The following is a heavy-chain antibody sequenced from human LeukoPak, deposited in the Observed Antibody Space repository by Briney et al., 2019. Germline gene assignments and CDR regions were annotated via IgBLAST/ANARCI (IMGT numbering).Heavy chain of an antibody. V-gene: IGHV3-23*01. CDR2: ISGSGGRT. CDR1: GFNFSSFA. CDR3: AKSPPRCSGGSCYGY. Sequence: TGGSLRLSCAASGFNFSSFALSWVRQAPGKGLEWISGISGSGGRTDYADSVKGRFTISRDNSKNTLYLQMSSLRADDTALYYCAKSPPRCSGGSCYGYWGQGTLVTVSS. J-gene: IGHJ4*02. D-gene: IGHD2-15*01.